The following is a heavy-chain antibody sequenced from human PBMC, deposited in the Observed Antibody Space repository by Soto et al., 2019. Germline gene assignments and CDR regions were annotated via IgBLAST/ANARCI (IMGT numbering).Heavy chain of an antibody. CDR1: GFTVSTYG. D-gene: IGHD3-16*01. J-gene: IGHJ6*02. Sequence: PGGSLRLACEASGFTVSTYGTHWVRHAPSKGLEWGAVIWYDGSNTYYADSLKGRFTISSDTSKNTLYLQLNGLRAEDMAVADRVRDGGEERWLLTNYQGMEVWGQGATVTVSS. CDR3: VRDGGEERWLLTNYQGMEV. CDR2: IWYDGSNT. V-gene: IGHV3-33*01.